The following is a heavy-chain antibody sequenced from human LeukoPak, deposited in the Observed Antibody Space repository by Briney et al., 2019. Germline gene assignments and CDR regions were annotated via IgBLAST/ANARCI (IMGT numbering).Heavy chain of an antibody. CDR3: ARDRAYCGGDCYSHNWFDP. V-gene: IGHV1-69*04. Sequence: SVKVSCKASGGTFSSYAISWVRQAPGQGLEWMGRIIPILGIANYAQKFQGRVTITADKSTSTAYMELSSLRSEDTAVYYCARDRAYCGGDCYSHNWFDPWGQGTLVTASS. D-gene: IGHD2-21*02. CDR1: GGTFSSYA. J-gene: IGHJ5*02. CDR2: IIPILGIA.